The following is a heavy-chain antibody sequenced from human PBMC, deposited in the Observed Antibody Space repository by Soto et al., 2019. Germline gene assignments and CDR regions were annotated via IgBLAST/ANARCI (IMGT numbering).Heavy chain of an antibody. CDR1: GFTFSTYA. D-gene: IGHD3-10*01. V-gene: IGHV3-23*01. CDR2: ISAGGGET. CDR3: ASGSGSSSTYHWFDP. J-gene: IGHJ5*02. Sequence: GGSLRLSCAASGFTFSTYAMTWVSQAPGKGLEWGSAISAGGGETYDADTERGGLTISRDNSRNTVYMQMKSLRAEDTAVYFCASGSGSSSTYHWFDPRGQATLVPVSS.